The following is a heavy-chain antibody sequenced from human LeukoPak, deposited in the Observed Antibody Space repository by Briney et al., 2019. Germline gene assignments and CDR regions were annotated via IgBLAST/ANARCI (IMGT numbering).Heavy chain of an antibody. J-gene: IGHJ4*02. CDR1: GYTFTGYY. V-gene: IGHV1-2*02. D-gene: IGHD3-10*01. Sequence: ASVKVSCTASGYTFTGYYMHWVRQAPGQGLEWMGWINPNSGGTNYAQKFQGSVTMTRDTSISTAYMELSRLRSDDTAVYYCARVGRITMVRGVRELRFGYWGQGTLVTVSS. CDR2: INPNSGGT. CDR3: ARVGRITMVRGVRELRFGY.